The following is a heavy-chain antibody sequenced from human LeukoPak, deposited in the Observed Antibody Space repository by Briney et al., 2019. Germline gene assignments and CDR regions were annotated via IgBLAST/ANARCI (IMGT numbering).Heavy chain of an antibody. CDR2: IYYSGST. D-gene: IGHD6-13*01. CDR3: ARVGIADAFDI. J-gene: IGHJ3*02. Sequence: SETLSLTCTVSGGSISSYYWSWIRQPPGKGLEWIGYIYYSGSTSYNPSLKSRVTISVDTSKNQFSLKLSSVTAADTAVYYCARVGIADAFDIWGQGTMVTVSS. CDR1: GGSISSYY. V-gene: IGHV4-59*01.